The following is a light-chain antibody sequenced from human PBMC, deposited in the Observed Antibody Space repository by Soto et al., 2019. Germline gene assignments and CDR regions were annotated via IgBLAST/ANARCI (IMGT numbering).Light chain of an antibody. Sequence: ERLKKTSMASQTMYKYLKWYQEKPGKAPKLLIYTTSTLQSEVPSRFSGSGSETDFTLTISSLQPEDLATYYCQQSYSPPLTFDGGTEVDIK. CDR3: QQSYSPPLT. V-gene: IGKV1-39*01. J-gene: IGKJ4*01. CDR2: TTS. CDR1: QTMYKY.